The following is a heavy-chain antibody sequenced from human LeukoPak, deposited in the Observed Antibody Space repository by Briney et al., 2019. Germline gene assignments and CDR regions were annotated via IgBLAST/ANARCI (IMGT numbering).Heavy chain of an antibody. V-gene: IGHV4-59*01. CDR1: GGSISSYY. CDR2: IHYSGST. Sequence: SETLSLTCTVSGGSISSYYWSWIRQPPGRGLEWIGSIHYSGSTSYNSSLKSRVTMSIDTSKNQFSLKLSSVTPADTAVYYCARSLSGSDRYFDYWGQGTLVTVSS. D-gene: IGHD1-26*01. CDR3: ARSLSGSDRYFDY. J-gene: IGHJ4*02.